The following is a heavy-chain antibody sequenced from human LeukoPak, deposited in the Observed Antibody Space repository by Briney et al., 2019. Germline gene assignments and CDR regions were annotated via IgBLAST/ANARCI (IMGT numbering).Heavy chain of an antibody. Sequence: GGSLRLSCAASGFPFSSYAMSWVRQAPGKGLEWVSAISGSGGSTYYADSVKGRFTISRDNSKNTLYLQMNSLRAEDTAVYYCAKFVTAAGTFDPWGQGTLVTVSS. V-gene: IGHV3-23*01. CDR1: GFPFSSYA. CDR3: AKFVTAAGTFDP. CDR2: ISGSGGST. J-gene: IGHJ5*02. D-gene: IGHD6-13*01.